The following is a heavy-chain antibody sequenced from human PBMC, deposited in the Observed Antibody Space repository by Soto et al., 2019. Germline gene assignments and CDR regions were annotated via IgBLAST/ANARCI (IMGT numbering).Heavy chain of an antibody. CDR2: INPNSGRT. D-gene: IGHD2-21*02. CDR1: GYTCTGEY. Sequence: VQLVQSGAEAEKPGASVKVSFKDCGYTCTGEYMHWVRQAPGQGLEWMGSINPNSGRTNYAQKFQGRVTMTRDTSISTAYMDLSRLRSAATAVYYCASGIMVVTALFDYWGQGTLVTVSS. CDR3: ASGIMVVTALFDY. J-gene: IGHJ4*02. V-gene: IGHV1-2*02.